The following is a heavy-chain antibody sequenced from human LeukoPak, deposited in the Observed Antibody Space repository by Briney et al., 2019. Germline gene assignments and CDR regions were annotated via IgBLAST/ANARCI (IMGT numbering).Heavy chain of an antibody. CDR3: AGYSSSPKYAFDI. D-gene: IGHD6-13*01. Sequence: ASVKVSCKASGYTFTSYAMHWVRQAPGQRLKWMGWINAGNGNTKYSQKFQGRVTITTDESTSTAYMELSSLRSEDTAVYYCAGYSSSPKYAFDIWGQGTMVTVSS. J-gene: IGHJ3*02. V-gene: IGHV1-3*01. CDR1: GYTFTSYA. CDR2: INAGNGNT.